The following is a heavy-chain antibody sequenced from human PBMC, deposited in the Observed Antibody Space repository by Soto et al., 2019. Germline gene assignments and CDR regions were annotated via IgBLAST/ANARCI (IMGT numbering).Heavy chain of an antibody. D-gene: IGHD2-15*01. V-gene: IGHV4-59*01. CDR1: GGSMSSYY. Sequence: QVQLQESGPGLVKPSETLSLTCTVSGGSMSSYYWSWIRQPPGKGLEWIGYIYYSGSTNYNPSLKSRVTISVDTSKNQFSLKLSSVTAADTAVYYCATVVRLRGPGYSWWFDPWGQGTLVTVSS. CDR3: ATVVRLRGPGYSWWFDP. CDR2: IYYSGST. J-gene: IGHJ5*02.